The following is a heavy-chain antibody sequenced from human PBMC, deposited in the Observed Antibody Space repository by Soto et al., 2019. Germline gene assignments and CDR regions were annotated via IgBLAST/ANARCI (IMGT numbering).Heavy chain of an antibody. V-gene: IGHV1-2*04. D-gene: IGHD2-15*01. J-gene: IGHJ5*02. CDR2: INPNSGGT. CDR3: ARDKGYCSGGSCPNWFDP. CDR1: GYTFTGYY. Sequence: GASVKVSCKASGYTFTGYYMHWVRQAPGQGLEWMGWINPNSGGTTYAQKFQGWVTMTRDTSISTAYMELSRLRSDDTAVYYCARDKGYCSGGSCPNWFDPWGQGTLVTVSS.